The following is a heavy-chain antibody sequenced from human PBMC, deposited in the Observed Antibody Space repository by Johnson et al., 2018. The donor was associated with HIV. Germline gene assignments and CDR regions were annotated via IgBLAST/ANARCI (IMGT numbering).Heavy chain of an antibody. CDR3: ARDLLRCLEWLCRPGAFDI. Sequence: VQLVESGGGLVQPGGSLRLSCAASGFTVSSNYMSWVRQAPGKGLEWVSVIYSGGSTYYADSVKGRFTISRDNSKNTLYLQMNSLRAEDTAVYYCARDLLRCLEWLCRPGAFDIWGQGTMVTVSS. V-gene: IGHV3-66*01. CDR1: GFTVSSNY. CDR2: IYSGGST. D-gene: IGHD3-3*01. J-gene: IGHJ3*02.